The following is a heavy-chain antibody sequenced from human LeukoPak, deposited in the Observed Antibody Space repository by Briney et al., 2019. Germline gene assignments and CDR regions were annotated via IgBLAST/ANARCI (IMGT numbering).Heavy chain of an antibody. CDR1: GYTFTGYY. CDR2: MNPNSGNT. D-gene: IGHD3-9*01. V-gene: IGHV1-8*02. Sequence: GASVKVSCKASGYTFTGYYMHWVRQAPGQGLEWMGWMNPNSGNTGYAQKFQGRVTMTRNTSISTAYMELSSLRSEDTAVYYCARGPHHYDILTGYSTPSLVDYWGQGTLVTVSS. CDR3: ARGPHHYDILTGYSTPSLVDY. J-gene: IGHJ4*02.